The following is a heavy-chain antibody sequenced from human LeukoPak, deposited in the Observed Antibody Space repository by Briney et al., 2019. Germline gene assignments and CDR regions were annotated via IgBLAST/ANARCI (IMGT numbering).Heavy chain of an antibody. Sequence: SETLSLTCAVSGASMSSGPYSWSWIRQPPGKGMEWIGYIYYTGSTYYTPSLKSRVTVSLDMSKNQFSLRLSSVTAADTAVYYCARAVTSGYQYYYYMDVWGKGTTVTVSS. CDR2: IYYTGST. CDR1: GASMSSGPYS. J-gene: IGHJ6*03. D-gene: IGHD4-17*01. CDR3: ARAVTSGYQYYYYMDV. V-gene: IGHV4-30-4*07.